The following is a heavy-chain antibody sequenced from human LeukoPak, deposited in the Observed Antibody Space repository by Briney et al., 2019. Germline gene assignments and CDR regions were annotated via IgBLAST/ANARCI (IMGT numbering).Heavy chain of an antibody. D-gene: IGHD6-19*01. CDR1: GYSFTSYW. V-gene: IGHV5-51*01. J-gene: IGHJ4*02. Sequence: GESLKISCKGSGYSFTSYWIGWVRRMPGKRLEWLGIIYPGDSDTRYSPSFQGQVTISVDKSIGTAYLQWSSLEASDTAMYYCARRGQVGGWYAFDYWGQGTLVTVSS. CDR3: ARRGQVGGWYAFDY. CDR2: IYPGDSDT.